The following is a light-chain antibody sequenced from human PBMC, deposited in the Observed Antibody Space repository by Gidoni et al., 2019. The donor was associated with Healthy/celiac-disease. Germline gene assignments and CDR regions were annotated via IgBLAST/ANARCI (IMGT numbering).Light chain of an antibody. Sequence: DIQMTPSPSSLSASVGDRVTITCRASQSINRYLNWYQPKPGKAPKLLIYAASSLQSGVPSRFSGSASGTEFTLTISSLRPEDFATYYCQQSYSAPSESTFGPGTKVDIK. J-gene: IGKJ3*01. CDR1: QSINRY. CDR3: QQSYSAPSEST. CDR2: AAS. V-gene: IGKV1-39*01.